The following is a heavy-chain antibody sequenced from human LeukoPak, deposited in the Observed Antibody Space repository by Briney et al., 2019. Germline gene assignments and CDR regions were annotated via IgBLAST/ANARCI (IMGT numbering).Heavy chain of an antibody. CDR3: ARSNQADDY. Sequence: GVSLRLSCAASGFTFSSYWMHWVRQVPGKGLAWVSRINPGGSSTAYADSVKGRFTISRDNAKNTLYLQMDSLRAEDTAIYYCARSNQADDYWGQGTLVTVSS. CDR1: GFTFSSYW. V-gene: IGHV3-74*01. J-gene: IGHJ4*02. CDR2: INPGGSST. D-gene: IGHD1-14*01.